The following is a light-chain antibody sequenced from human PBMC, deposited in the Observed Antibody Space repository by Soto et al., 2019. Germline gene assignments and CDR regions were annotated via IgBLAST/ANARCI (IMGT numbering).Light chain of an antibody. J-gene: IGLJ1*01. CDR3: ASYTSTSTYV. CDR1: SSDVGGYNY. V-gene: IGLV2-14*01. Sequence: QSALTQPASVSGSPGQSITISCTGTSSDVGGYNYVSWYQQFAGKAPKLMIYDVSNRPSGVSNRFSGSKSGNTDSLTISGIQAEYVADHYYASYTSTSTYVFGTGTKLTVL. CDR2: DVS.